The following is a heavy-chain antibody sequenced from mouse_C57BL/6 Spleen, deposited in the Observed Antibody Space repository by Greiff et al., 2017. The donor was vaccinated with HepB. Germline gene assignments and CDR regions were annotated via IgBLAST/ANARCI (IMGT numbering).Heavy chain of an antibody. J-gene: IGHJ4*01. D-gene: IGHD1-1*01. CDR3: TTGYYYGSSYHYYAMDY. CDR1: GFNIKDYY. V-gene: IGHV14-1*01. CDR2: IDPEDGDT. Sequence: EVKLQESGAELVRPGASVKLSCTASGFNIKDYYMHWVKQRPEQGLEWIGRIDPEDGDTEYAPKFQGKATMTADTSSNTAYLQLSSLTSEDTAVYYCTTGYYYGSSYHYYAMDYWGQGTSGTVSS.